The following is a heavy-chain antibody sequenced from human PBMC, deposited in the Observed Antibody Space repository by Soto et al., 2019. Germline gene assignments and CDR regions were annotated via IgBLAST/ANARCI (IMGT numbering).Heavy chain of an antibody. CDR1: GGAFSGYY. CDR3: ATLPPRIEVTVLPIPT. CDR2: INHSGNT. D-gene: IGHD2-15*01. J-gene: IGHJ5*02. V-gene: IGHV4-34*01. Sequence: SETLSLTCAVDGGAFSGYYWTWIRQPPGTGLEWIGEINHSGNTNYNPSLKSRVTISVDTSKNQFSLTLKYVTAADTAVYYCATLPPRIEVTVLPIPTWGQGTLVTVSS.